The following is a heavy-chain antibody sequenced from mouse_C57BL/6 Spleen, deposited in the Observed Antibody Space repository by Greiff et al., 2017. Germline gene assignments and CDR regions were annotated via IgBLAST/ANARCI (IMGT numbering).Heavy chain of an antibody. CDR2: IYPGSGYT. V-gene: IGHV1-76*01. CDR1: GYTFTDYY. J-gene: IGHJ4*01. Sequence: VQLQQSGAELVRPGASVKLSCKASGYTFTDYYINWVKQRPGQGLEWIARIYPGSGYTYYNEKFKGKATLTADKSSSTAYMQLSSLTSEDSAVYFCARGITTVVARAVDYWGQGTSVTVSS. D-gene: IGHD1-1*01. CDR3: ARGITTVVARAVDY.